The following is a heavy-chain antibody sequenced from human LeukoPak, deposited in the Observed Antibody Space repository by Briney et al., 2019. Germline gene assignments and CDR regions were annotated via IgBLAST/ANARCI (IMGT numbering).Heavy chain of an antibody. J-gene: IGHJ4*02. CDR1: GYTFTSYY. Sequence: ASVKVSCKASGYTFTSYYMHWVRQAPGQGLEWVGIINPSGGSRTYAQKFQGRVTMTRDTSTSTVYMELSSLTSEDTAVYYCARGVTLTTRPEIWAGDYWGQGTLVTVPS. D-gene: IGHD6-6*01. V-gene: IGHV1-46*01. CDR2: INPSGGSR. CDR3: ARGVTLTTRPEIWAGDY.